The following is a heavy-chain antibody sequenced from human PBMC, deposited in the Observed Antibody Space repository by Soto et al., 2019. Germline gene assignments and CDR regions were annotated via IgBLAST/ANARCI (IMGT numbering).Heavy chain of an antibody. D-gene: IGHD2-15*01. CDR2: INPNSGGT. V-gene: IGHV1-2*04. J-gene: IGHJ3*02. CDR1: GYTFTGYY. CDR3: ARGPDPLIVEGDFAI. Sequence: QVQLLQSGAEVKKPGASVKVSCKASGYTFTGYYMHWVRQAPGQGLEWMGWINPNSGGTNYAQKFQGWVTITRDTSISTAYMELSRLRSDDTAVYYCARGPDPLIVEGDFAIWGQGTIVTVSS.